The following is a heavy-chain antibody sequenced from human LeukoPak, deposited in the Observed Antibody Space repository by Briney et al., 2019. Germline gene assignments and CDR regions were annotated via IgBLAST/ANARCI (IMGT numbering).Heavy chain of an antibody. CDR3: AKDKITLAAAAFYYFDY. CDR2: ISGSGGST. Sequence: GGSLRLSCAASGFTFRFSNYAMSWVRQAPGEVLEWVSAISGSGGSTYYADSLKGRFSISRDNSKNTLYLQMNSLRAEDTAVYYCAKDKITLAAAAFYYFDYWGQGTLVTVSS. D-gene: IGHD6-13*01. CDR1: GFTFRFSNYA. V-gene: IGHV3-23*01. J-gene: IGHJ4*02.